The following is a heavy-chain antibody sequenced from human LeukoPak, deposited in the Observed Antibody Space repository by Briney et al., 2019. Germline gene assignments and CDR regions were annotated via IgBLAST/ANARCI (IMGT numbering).Heavy chain of an antibody. J-gene: IGHJ4*02. Sequence: PSETLSFTCTVSGGSISSSSYYWGWIRQPPGKGLEWIGSIYYSGSTYYNPSLKSRVTISVDTSKNQFSLKLSSVTAADTAVYYCARQGRITMVREPGYFDYWGQGTLVTVSS. D-gene: IGHD3-10*01. CDR2: IYYSGST. CDR1: GGSISSSSYY. V-gene: IGHV4-39*01. CDR3: ARQGRITMVREPGYFDY.